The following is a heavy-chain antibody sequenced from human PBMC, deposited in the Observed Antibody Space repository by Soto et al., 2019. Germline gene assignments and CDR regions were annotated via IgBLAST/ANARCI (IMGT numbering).Heavy chain of an antibody. CDR3: ARDPISSSWYGFYFDY. J-gene: IGHJ4*02. Sequence: EVQLLESGGGLVQPGGSLRLSCAASGFTFSSYAMSWVRQAPGKGLEWVSAISGSGGSTYYADSVKGRFTISRDNAKNSLYLQMNSLRAEDTAVYYCARDPISSSWYGFYFDYWGQGTLVTVSS. CDR1: GFTFSSYA. V-gene: IGHV3-23*01. CDR2: ISGSGGST. D-gene: IGHD6-13*01.